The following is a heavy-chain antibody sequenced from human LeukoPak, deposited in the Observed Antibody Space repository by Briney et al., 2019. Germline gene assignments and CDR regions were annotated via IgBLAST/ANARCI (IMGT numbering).Heavy chain of an antibody. D-gene: IGHD3-10*01. CDR1: GGSISSYY. CDR2: IYTGGST. Sequence: PSETLSLTCTASGGSISSYYWSWIRQPAGKGLEWIGRIYTGGSTNYNPSLKSRVTISVDTSKNQFSLKLSSVTAADTAVYYCARHAVTGQNMVRGVSFDHWGQGTLVTVSS. J-gene: IGHJ4*02. V-gene: IGHV4-4*07. CDR3: ARHAVTGQNMVRGVSFDH.